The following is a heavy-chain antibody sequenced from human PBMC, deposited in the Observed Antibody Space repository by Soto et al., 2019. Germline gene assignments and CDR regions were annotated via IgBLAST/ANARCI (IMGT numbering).Heavy chain of an antibody. Sequence: QVHLVQSGAEVKKPGSSVKVSCQSSGSTFRSYSITWLRQAPGQGLERLGAIIPMFNTPNYAQKFQGRLTITADESTSTVFMELKSLRSEDTAVYYCARGGYDFEDLFDPWGQGTLVSVSS. D-gene: IGHD5-12*01. CDR1: GSTFRSYS. J-gene: IGHJ5*02. V-gene: IGHV1-69*01. CDR2: IIPMFNTP. CDR3: ARGGYDFEDLFDP.